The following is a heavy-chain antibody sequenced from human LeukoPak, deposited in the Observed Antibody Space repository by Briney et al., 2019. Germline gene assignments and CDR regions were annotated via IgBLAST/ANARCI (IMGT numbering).Heavy chain of an antibody. D-gene: IGHD4-11*01. J-gene: IGHJ3*02. CDR3: ARGGDYDAFGI. V-gene: IGHV3-23*01. CDR2: ISDGGGIT. CDR1: EFTFSTYA. Sequence: GGSLRLSCAASEFTFSTYAMTWVRQAPGKGLEWVSTISDGGGITYYADSVEGRFTISGDNSKSTLYLQMNSLRGEDTALYYCARGGDYDAFGIWGQGTMVTVSS.